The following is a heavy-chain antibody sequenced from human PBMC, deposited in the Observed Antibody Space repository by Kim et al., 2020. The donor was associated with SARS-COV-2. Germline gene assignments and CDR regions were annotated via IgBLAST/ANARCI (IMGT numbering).Heavy chain of an antibody. Sequence: GGSLRLSCVVSGFTVSSNFMSWVRQAPGKGLEWVSGIDSGGNTYYADSVKGRFTMSRENSKNTLYLQMNSLSAEDTAMYYCARGGVNAGLFDYWGQGTLVIVSS. D-gene: IGHD3-16*01. CDR3: ARGGVNAGLFDY. J-gene: IGHJ4*02. CDR1: GFTVSSNF. V-gene: IGHV3-66*01. CDR2: IDSGGNT.